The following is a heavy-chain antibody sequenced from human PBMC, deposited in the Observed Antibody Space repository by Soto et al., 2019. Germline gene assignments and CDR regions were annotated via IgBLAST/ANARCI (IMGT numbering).Heavy chain of an antibody. V-gene: IGHV1-69*12. CDR3: ARAPRITIFGSSSPYYFDY. CDR2: IIPIFGTA. Sequence: QVQLVQSGAEVKKPGSSVKVSCKASGGTFSSYAISWVRQAPGQGLEWMGGIIPIFGTANYAQKFQGRVTITADESTSTAYMELSSLRSEDTAVYYCARAPRITIFGSSSPYYFDYWGQGTRVTVTS. D-gene: IGHD3-3*01. J-gene: IGHJ4*02. CDR1: GGTFSSYA.